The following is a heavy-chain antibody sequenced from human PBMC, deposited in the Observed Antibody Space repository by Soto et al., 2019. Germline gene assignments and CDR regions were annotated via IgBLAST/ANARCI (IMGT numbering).Heavy chain of an antibody. CDR3: AKIPTGSGSSKFDY. Sequence: GSLRPTCSASGFTFRTYTMNWVRQAPGKGLEWISAISGSGSFTYYADSVRGRFTISRDNSQNQLYLQMNSLRGDDTAMYYCAKIPTGSGSSKFDYWGQGIQVTVSS. CDR1: GFTFRTYT. CDR2: ISGSGSFT. J-gene: IGHJ4*02. V-gene: IGHV3-21*04. D-gene: IGHD3-10*01.